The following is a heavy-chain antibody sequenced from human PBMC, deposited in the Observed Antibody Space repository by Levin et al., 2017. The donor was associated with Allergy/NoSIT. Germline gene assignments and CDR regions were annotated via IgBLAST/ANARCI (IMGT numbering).Heavy chain of an antibody. CDR3: ARALRGARSSSVYYYMDV. CDR1: GYTFISYD. CDR2: MNPNSGNA. Sequence: GASVKVSCKASGYTFISYDINWVRQATGQGLEWMGWMNPNSGNAGYAQKFQGRVTMTRDTSKNTVFMELSSLRSDDTAVYFCARALRGARSSSVYYYMDVWGKGTTVTVSS. D-gene: IGHD2-15*01. V-gene: IGHV1-8*01. J-gene: IGHJ6*03.